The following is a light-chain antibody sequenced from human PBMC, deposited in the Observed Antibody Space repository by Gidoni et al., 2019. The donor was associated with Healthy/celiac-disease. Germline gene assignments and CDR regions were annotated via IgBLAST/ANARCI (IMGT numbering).Light chain of an antibody. J-gene: IGKJ4*01. V-gene: IGKV1-27*01. Sequence: IQMTKSPSSLSASVGDRVTITFRASQGISNYLAWYQQKPGKVPKLLIYAASTWQSGVPSRVSGNGSATDFTLTISSLQPEDVATYYWQKNNSAPLTFGGGTKVEIK. CDR3: QKNNSAPLT. CDR2: AAS. CDR1: QGISNY.